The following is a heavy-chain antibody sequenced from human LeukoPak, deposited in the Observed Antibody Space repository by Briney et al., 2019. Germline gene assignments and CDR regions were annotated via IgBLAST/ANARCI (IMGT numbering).Heavy chain of an antibody. D-gene: IGHD2-8*01. V-gene: IGHV4-61*02. Sequence: SETLSLTCTVSGDSISSGDYYWRWIRQPAGKGLEWTGRISSSGSTNYNSSLKSRVTISVDTSKNQFSLNLSSVTAADTAMYYCARAVLATKSEHWFDSWGQGTLVTVSS. CDR3: ARAVLATKSEHWFDS. CDR2: ISSSGST. CDR1: GDSISSGDYY. J-gene: IGHJ5*01.